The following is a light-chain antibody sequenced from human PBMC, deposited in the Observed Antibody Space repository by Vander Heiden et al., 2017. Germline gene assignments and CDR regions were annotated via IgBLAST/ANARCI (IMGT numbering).Light chain of an antibody. CDR3: AAWDDSLNAVV. J-gene: IGLJ2*01. CDR1: SSNIAKST. CDR2: SYN. V-gene: IGLV1-44*01. Sequence: QSVLTQSPSDSGTPGHSVTISCSGSSSNIAKSTVNWYQQVPGSAPKLLIYSYNLRPSGVPDRFSASKSGTSASLAIAGLRSDDEADYYCAAWDDSLNAVVFGGGTKVTVL.